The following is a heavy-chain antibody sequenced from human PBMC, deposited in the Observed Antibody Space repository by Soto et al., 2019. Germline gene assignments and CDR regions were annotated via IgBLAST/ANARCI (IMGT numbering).Heavy chain of an antibody. J-gene: IGHJ4*02. D-gene: IGHD3-10*01. CDR1: GFMFSSYW. Sequence: GGSLRLSCAASGFMFSSYWMHWVRQGPGKGLVWVSRISGDGSSISYADSVKGRFTISRDNAKNTLYLQMNNLRDEDTAMFYCVREGGHGGDYWGPETLVTVSS. CDR3: VREGGHGGDY. V-gene: IGHV3-74*01. CDR2: ISGDGSSI.